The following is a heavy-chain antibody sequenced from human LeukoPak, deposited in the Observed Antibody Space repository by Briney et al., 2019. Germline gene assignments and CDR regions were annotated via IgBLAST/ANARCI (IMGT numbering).Heavy chain of an antibody. Sequence: SETLSLTCTVSGGSISSYYWSWIRQPAGKGVEWIGRIYTSGSTNYNPSLKSRVTMSVDTSKNQFSLKLSSVTDADTAVYYCARDSSQNYDFWSGYFDYWGQGTLVTVSS. J-gene: IGHJ4*02. CDR2: IYTSGST. D-gene: IGHD3-3*01. V-gene: IGHV4-4*07. CDR1: GGSISSYY. CDR3: ARDSSQNYDFWSGYFDY.